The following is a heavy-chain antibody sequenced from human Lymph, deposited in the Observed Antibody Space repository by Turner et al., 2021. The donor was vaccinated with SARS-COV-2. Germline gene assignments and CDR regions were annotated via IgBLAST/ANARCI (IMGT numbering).Heavy chain of an antibody. CDR3: ARGSAGGDV. J-gene: IGHJ6*02. Sequence: QVQLVESGGGVVQLGRSLRLSCAASGFTFSSYGMHWVRQAPGKGLEWVAFIWYDGSNTYYADSEKGRFTISRDNSKNTLYLQMNSLRAEDTAVYYCARGSAGGDVWGQGTTVTVSS. V-gene: IGHV3-33*01. CDR1: GFTFSSYG. D-gene: IGHD6-13*01. CDR2: IWYDGSNT.